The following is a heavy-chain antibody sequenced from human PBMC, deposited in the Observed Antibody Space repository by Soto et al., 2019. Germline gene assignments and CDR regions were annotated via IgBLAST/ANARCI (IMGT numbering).Heavy chain of an antibody. CDR3: ASLYYDFWSGYRYYFDY. Sequence: SETLSLTCTVSGGSISSGGYYWSWIRQHPGKGLEWIGYIYYSGSTYYNPSLKSRVTISVDTSKNQFSLKLSSVTAADTAVYYCASLYYDFWSGYRYYFDYWGQGTLVTVSS. CDR2: IYYSGST. D-gene: IGHD3-3*01. V-gene: IGHV4-31*03. J-gene: IGHJ4*02. CDR1: GGSISSGGYY.